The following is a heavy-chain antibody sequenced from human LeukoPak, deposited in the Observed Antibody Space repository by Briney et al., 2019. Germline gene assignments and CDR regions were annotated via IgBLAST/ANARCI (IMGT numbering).Heavy chain of an antibody. CDR2: ISSNGGST. V-gene: IGHV3-64*01. Sequence: GGSQRLSCAASGFTFSSYAMHWVRQAPGKGLEYVSAISSNGGSTYYANSVKGRFTISRDNSKNTLYLQMGSLRAEDMAVNCCARVSQDLYYDFWSGSLDGGIDYWGQGTLVTVSS. J-gene: IGHJ4*02. D-gene: IGHD3-3*01. CDR3: ARVSQDLYYDFWSGSLDGGIDY. CDR1: GFTFSSYA.